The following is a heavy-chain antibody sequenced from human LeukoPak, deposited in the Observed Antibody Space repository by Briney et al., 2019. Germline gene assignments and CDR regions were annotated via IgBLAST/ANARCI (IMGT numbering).Heavy chain of an antibody. J-gene: IGHJ4*02. CDR2: INPNSGGT. CDR1: GYTFTGYY. CDR3: AREIGGRAIAAGRHADY. Sequence: ASVKVSCKASGYTFTGYYMHWVRQAPGQGLEWMGWINPNSGGTNYAQKFQGRVTMTRDTSISTAYMELSRLRSDDTAVYYCAREIGGRAIAAGRHADYWGQGTLVTVSS. V-gene: IGHV1-2*02. D-gene: IGHD6-13*01.